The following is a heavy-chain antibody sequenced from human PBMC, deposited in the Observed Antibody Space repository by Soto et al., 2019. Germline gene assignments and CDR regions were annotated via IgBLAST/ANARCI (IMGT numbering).Heavy chain of an antibody. CDR1: GFTFSNYW. D-gene: IGHD2-21*01. CDR3: ASARHIGP. Sequence: GGSLRLSCAASGFTFSNYWMSWVRQAPGKGLEWAANIKQDGSESNYADSVKGRFTISRDNAENSLYLQMTSLRAEDTAVYYCASARHIGPWGQGTLVTVSS. J-gene: IGHJ5*02. CDR2: IKQDGSES. V-gene: IGHV3-7*01.